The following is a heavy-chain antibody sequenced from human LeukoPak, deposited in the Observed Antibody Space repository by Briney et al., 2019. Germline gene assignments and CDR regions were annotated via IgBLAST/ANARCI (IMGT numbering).Heavy chain of an antibody. CDR2: INPNSGGT. D-gene: IGHD5-12*01. CDR1: GYTFTGYY. Sequence: ASVKVSCKASGYTFTGYYMHWVRQAPGRGLEWMGWINPNSGGTSYAQKFQGRVTMTRDTSISTAYMELSRLRSDDTAVYYCARVLSGYDRFDYWGQGTLVTVSS. CDR3: ARVLSGYDRFDY. V-gene: IGHV1-2*02. J-gene: IGHJ4*02.